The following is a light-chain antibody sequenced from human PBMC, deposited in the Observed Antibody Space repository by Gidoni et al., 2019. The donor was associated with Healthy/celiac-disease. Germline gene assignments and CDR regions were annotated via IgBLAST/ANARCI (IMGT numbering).Light chain of an antibody. J-gene: IGLJ3*02. V-gene: IGLV3-1*01. CDR1: KLGDKY. CDR3: QAWDSRTWV. CDR2: QDS. Sequence: SYELPQPPSVSVSPGQTASITCSGDKLGDKYACWYQQKPGQSPVLVIYQDSKRPSGIPERFSGSNSGNTATLTISGTQAMDEADYYCQAWDSRTWVFGGGTKLTVL.